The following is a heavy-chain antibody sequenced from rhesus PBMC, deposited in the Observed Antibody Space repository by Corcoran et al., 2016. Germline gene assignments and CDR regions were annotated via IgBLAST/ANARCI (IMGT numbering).Heavy chain of an antibody. J-gene: IGHJ4*01. CDR1: GGSISGYY. D-gene: IGHD6-31*01. CDR2: IGGSSGTT. CDR3: ARGGSSGWLEDFDY. Sequence: QVQLQESGPGVVKPSETLSLTCAVSGGSISGYYLWSWIRQPPGKGLEWIGYIGGSSGTTNYNPSLKNRVTISKDTSKSQFSLKLSSVTAADTAVYYCARGGSSGWLEDFDYWGQGVLVTVSS. V-gene: IGHV4-127*01.